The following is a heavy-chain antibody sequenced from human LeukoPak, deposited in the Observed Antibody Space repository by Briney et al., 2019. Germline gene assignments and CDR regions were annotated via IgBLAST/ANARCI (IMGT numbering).Heavy chain of an antibody. D-gene: IGHD1-26*01. Sequence: ASVKVSCKASGYTFTSYYMHWVRQAPGQGLEWMGIINPSGGSTSYAQKFQGRVTITTDESTSTAYMELSSLRSEDTAVYYCARGGAKYSGSYEPFDPWGQGTLVTVSS. CDR2: INPSGGST. CDR1: GYTFTSYY. CDR3: ARGGAKYSGSYEPFDP. J-gene: IGHJ5*02. V-gene: IGHV1-46*01.